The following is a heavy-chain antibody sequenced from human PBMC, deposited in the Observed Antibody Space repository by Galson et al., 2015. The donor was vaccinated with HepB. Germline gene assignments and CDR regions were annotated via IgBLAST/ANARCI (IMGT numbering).Heavy chain of an antibody. D-gene: IGHD2-21*02. CDR3: AKALAYCGGDCYGLRRSIELGDAFDI. CDR1: GFTFSSYA. CDR2: ISGSGGST. V-gene: IGHV3-23*01. J-gene: IGHJ3*02. Sequence: SLRLSCAASGFTFSSYAMSWVRQAPGKGLEWVSAISGSGGSTYYADSVKGRFTISRDNSKNTLYLQMNSLRAEDTAMYYCAKALAYCGGDCYGLRRSIELGDAFDIWGQGTMVTVSS.